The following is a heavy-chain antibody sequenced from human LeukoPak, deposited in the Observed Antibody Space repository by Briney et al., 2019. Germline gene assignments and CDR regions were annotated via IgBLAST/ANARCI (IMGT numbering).Heavy chain of an antibody. V-gene: IGHV1-69*13. D-gene: IGHD6-13*01. CDR1: GGTFSSYA. J-gene: IGHJ5*02. Sequence: SVKVSCKASGGTFSSYAISWVRQAPGQGLEWMGGIIPIFGTANYAQKFQGRVTITADESTSTAYMELSSLRSEDTAVYFCASAPRYSSSWPNNWFDPWGQGTLVAVSS. CDR2: IIPIFGTA. CDR3: ASAPRYSSSWPNNWFDP.